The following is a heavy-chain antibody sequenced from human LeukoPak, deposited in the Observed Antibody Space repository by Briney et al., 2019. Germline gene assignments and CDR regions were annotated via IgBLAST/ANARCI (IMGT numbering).Heavy chain of an antibody. J-gene: IGHJ3*02. V-gene: IGHV4-39*07. Sequence: SETLSLTCTVSGGSISSSSYYWGWIRQPPGKGLEWIGSIYYSGSTYYNPSLKSRVTISVDTSKNQFSLKLSSVTAADTAVYYCASETVNSGRDAFDIWGQGTMVTVSS. CDR3: ASETVNSGRDAFDI. CDR2: IYYSGST. CDR1: GGSISSSSYY. D-gene: IGHD1-14*01.